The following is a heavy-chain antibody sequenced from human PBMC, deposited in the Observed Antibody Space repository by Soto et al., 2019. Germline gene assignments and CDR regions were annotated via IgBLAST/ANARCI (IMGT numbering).Heavy chain of an antibody. CDR3: ARVRGYCSGGSCYRGDY. CDR1: GGTFSSYA. CDR2: ISPSFGTA. J-gene: IGHJ4*02. V-gene: IGHV1-69*01. Sequence: QVQLVQSGAEVKKPGSSVKVSCKASGGTFSSYAISWVRQAPGQGLEWMGGISPSFGTANYAQKFQGRVTITEDESTITVYMELSSLRSEDTAVYYCARVRGYCSGGSCYRGDYWGQGTLVTVSS. D-gene: IGHD2-15*01.